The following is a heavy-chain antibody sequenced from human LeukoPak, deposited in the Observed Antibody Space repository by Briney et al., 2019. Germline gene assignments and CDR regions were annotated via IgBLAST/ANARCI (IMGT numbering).Heavy chain of an antibody. CDR1: GGSISSGGYY. V-gene: IGHV4-31*03. CDR2: IYYSGST. D-gene: IGHD3-9*01. J-gene: IGHJ4*02. Sequence: SETLSLTCTVSGGSISSGGYYWSWIRQHPGKGLEWIGYIYYSGSTYYNPSLKSRVTISVDTSKKQFSLKLTSVTAADTAVYYCARERARDTKFSWGQGTLVTVSS. CDR3: ARERARDTKFS.